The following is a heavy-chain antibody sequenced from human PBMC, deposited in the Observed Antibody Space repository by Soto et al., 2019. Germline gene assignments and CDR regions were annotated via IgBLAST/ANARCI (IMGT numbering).Heavy chain of an antibody. CDR3: APHVHCSGGSCHYDAFDI. D-gene: IGHD2-15*01. V-gene: IGHV3-23*01. CDR1: GFIFGNYM. CDR2: IRDGGEST. Sequence: EVQLLESGGGLVQPGESLRLSCAVSGFIFGNYMMTWVRQAPGKGLEWVSTIRDGGESTYYADSVKGRFTISRDNSKNKLYLQMERLGVEDTAVYYCAPHVHCSGGSCHYDAFDIRGQGTMVTVSS. J-gene: IGHJ3*02.